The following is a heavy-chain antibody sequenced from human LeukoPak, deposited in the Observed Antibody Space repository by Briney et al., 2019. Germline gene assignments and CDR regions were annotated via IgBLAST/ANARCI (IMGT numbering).Heavy chain of an antibody. CDR1: GFTFSSYA. D-gene: IGHD6-13*01. J-gene: IGHJ4*02. CDR2: ISGSGGST. Sequence: GGSLRLSCAASGFTFSSYAMHWVRQAPGKGLEWVSGISGSGGSTYLADSVKGRFTISRDNSKNTLYLEMNSLRADDTAVYYCAKDRPTVYSSSWLHFLDSWGQGTLVTVSS. V-gene: IGHV3-23*01. CDR3: AKDRPTVYSSSWLHFLDS.